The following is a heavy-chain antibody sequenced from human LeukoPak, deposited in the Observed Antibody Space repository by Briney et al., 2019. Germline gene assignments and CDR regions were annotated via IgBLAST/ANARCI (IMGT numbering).Heavy chain of an antibody. CDR1: GGSISSYY. CDR3: ASTPITYYYDSSGYYWFDY. D-gene: IGHD3-22*01. J-gene: IGHJ4*02. V-gene: IGHV4-59*01. CDR2: IYYSGST. Sequence: SGTLSLTCTVSGGSISSYYWSWIRQPPGKGLEWIGYIYYSGSTNYNPSLKSRVTISVDTSKNQFSLKLSSVTAADTAVYYCASTPITYYYDSSGYYWFDYWGQGTLVTVSS.